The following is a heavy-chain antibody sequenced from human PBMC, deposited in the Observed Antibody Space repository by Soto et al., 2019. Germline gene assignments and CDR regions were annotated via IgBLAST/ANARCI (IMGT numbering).Heavy chain of an antibody. Sequence: TLSLTCTVSGSSISRGGYYWSWVSQHPGKGLEWIGYIYYSGSTYHNPSLKSRVTISVDTSKNQFSLKLSSVTAADTAVYYCARGGIAAAAPPDYWGQGTLVTVSS. CDR3: ARGGIAAAAPPDY. D-gene: IGHD6-13*01. V-gene: IGHV4-31*03. J-gene: IGHJ4*02. CDR2: IYYSGST. CDR1: GSSISRGGYY.